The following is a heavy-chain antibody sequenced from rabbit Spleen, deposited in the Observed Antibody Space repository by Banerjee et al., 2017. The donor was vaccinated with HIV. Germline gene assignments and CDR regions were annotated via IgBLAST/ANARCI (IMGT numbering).Heavy chain of an antibody. J-gene: IGHJ6*01. D-gene: IGHD6-1*01. CDR1: GFSFSSSYY. V-gene: IGHV1S45*01. CDR3: ARGITYGYAGDAYPPYAMDL. CDR2: IYTGSSGST. Sequence: QEQLVESGGDLVKPGASLTLTCTASGFSFSSSYYIYWVRQAPGKGLEWIGTIYTGSSGSTYYASWAKGRFTISKTSSTTVTLQMTSLTAADTATYFCARGITYGYAGDAYPPYAMDLGGPGTLVTVS.